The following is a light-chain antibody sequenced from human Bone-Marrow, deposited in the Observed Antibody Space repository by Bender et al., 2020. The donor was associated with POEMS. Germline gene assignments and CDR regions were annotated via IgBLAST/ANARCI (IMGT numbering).Light chain of an antibody. CDR2: DVS. CDR1: FSDVGGYND. J-gene: IGLJ3*02. CDR3: SSFAGSNNLGV. V-gene: IGLV2-11*01. Sequence: QSALTQPRSVSGSPGQSVTISCTGTFSDVGGYNDVSWFQQLPGKAPKVIIYDVSERPSGVPDRFSGSKSGNTASLTISGLHAEDEADYYCSSFAGSNNLGVFGGGTKLTVL.